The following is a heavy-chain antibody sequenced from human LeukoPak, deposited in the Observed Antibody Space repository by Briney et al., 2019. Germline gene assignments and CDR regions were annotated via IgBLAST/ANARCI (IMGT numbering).Heavy chain of an antibody. CDR3: VSSYGGYVLDY. D-gene: IGHD5-12*01. Sequence: PSETLSLTCTVSGGSISSYSWNWIRQSPGKGLEWIGRVYHSGSINYNPSLKSRDTISVDTSKNQFSLNLSSVTAADTAVYYCVSSYGGYVLDYWGQGTLVIVSS. V-gene: IGHV4-59*01. CDR1: GGSISSYS. CDR2: VYHSGSI. J-gene: IGHJ4*02.